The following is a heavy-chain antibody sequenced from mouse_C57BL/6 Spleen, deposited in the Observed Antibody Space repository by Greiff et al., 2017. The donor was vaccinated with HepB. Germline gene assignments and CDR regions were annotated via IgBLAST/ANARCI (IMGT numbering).Heavy chain of an antibody. CDR3: ARDITTVGAMDY. Sequence: EVKLVESEGGLVQPGSSMKLSCTASGFTFSDYYMAWVRQVPEKGLEWVANINYDGSSTYYLDSLKSRFIISRDNAKNILYLQMSSLKSEDTATYYCARDITTVGAMDYWGQGTSVTVSS. CDR1: GFTFSDYY. D-gene: IGHD1-1*01. CDR2: INYDGSST. J-gene: IGHJ4*01. V-gene: IGHV5-16*01.